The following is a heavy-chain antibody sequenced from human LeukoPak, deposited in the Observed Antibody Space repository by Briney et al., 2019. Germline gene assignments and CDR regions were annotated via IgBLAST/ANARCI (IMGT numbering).Heavy chain of an antibody. Sequence: GGSLRLSCAASGFTFSDYYMSWIRQAPGKGLEWVTFIRYDGSNKYYTDSVKGRFTISRDNSKNMLYLQMTSLRLEDTALYYCAKDLSPAADGTYFDFWGQGTLVTVSS. D-gene: IGHD6-13*01. V-gene: IGHV3-30*02. CDR2: IRYDGSNK. CDR3: AKDLSPAADGTYFDF. CDR1: GFTFSDYY. J-gene: IGHJ4*02.